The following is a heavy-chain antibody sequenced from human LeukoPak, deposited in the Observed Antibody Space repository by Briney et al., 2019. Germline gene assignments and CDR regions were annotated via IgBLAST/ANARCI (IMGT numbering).Heavy chain of an antibody. CDR1: GGTFTDYS. Sequence: GASVKVSCKAPGGTFTDYSISWVRQAPGRGLEWMGRIIPILNQANYAQKFSGRVTFTADKSTTTASMELSSLKSEDTAIYYCVRSGYYYDWSDPWGQGTLVTVSS. D-gene: IGHD5-12*01. CDR2: IIPILNQA. V-gene: IGHV1-69*02. CDR3: VRSGYYYDWSDP. J-gene: IGHJ5*02.